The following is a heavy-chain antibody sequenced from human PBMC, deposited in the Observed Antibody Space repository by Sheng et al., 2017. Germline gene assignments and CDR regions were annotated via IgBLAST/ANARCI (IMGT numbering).Heavy chain of an antibody. J-gene: IGHJ3*02. CDR1: GFSFSSYE. D-gene: IGHD2-8*01. Sequence: EEQLVESGGGLVQPGGSLRISCVASGFSFSSYEMDWVRQAPRKGLEWVSYISTGGSITYYADSVKGRFTISRDNARNSLFLQVNTLRAEDTAVYYCARELIGSDAFDIWGQGTMITVSS. V-gene: IGHV3-48*03. CDR2: ISTGGSIT. CDR3: ARELIGSDAFDI.